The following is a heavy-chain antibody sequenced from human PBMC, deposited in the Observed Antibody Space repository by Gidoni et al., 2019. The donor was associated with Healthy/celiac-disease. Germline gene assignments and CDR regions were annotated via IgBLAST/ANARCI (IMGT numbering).Heavy chain of an antibody. J-gene: IGHJ4*02. CDR2: ISGSGGST. D-gene: IGHD5-12*01. V-gene: IGHV3-23*01. CDR1: GFTFSSYA. Sequence: EVQLLESGGGLVQPGGSLRLSCAASGFTFSSYAMSWVRQAPGKGLEWVSAISGSGGSTYYADSVKGRFTISRDNSKNTLYLQMNSLRAEDTAVYYCAKISGRGEMATISYFDYWGQGTLVTVSS. CDR3: AKISGRGEMATISYFDY.